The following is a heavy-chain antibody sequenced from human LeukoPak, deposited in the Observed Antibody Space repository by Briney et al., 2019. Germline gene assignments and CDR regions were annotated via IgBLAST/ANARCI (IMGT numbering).Heavy chain of an antibody. CDR2: IYYSGST. D-gene: IGHD1-26*01. CDR3: ARDPSGSYYLSGAFDI. J-gene: IGHJ3*02. Sequence: SETLSLTCTVSGGSISSYYWSWIRQPPGKGLEWIGYIYYSGSTNYNPSLKSRVTISVDTSKNQFSLKLSSVTAANTAVYYCARDPSGSYYLSGAFDIWGQGTMVTVSS. CDR1: GGSISSYY. V-gene: IGHV4-59*01.